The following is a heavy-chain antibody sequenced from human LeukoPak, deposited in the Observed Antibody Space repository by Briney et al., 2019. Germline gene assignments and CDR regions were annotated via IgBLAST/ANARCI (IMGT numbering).Heavy chain of an antibody. J-gene: IGHJ4*02. Sequence: PGGSLRLSCAASGFTFSSYGMHWVRQAPGKGLEWVAVIWYDGSNKDYADSVKGRFTISRDNSKNTLYLQMNSLRAEDTAVYYCARERTLWFGELLADYWGQGTLVTVSS. CDR1: GFTFSSYG. D-gene: IGHD3-10*01. V-gene: IGHV3-33*01. CDR2: IWYDGSNK. CDR3: ARERTLWFGELLADY.